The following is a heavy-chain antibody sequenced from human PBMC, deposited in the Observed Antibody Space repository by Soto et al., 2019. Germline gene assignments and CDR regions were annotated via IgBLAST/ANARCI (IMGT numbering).Heavy chain of an antibody. V-gene: IGHV3-21*06. CDR1: GFTFSSCT. D-gene: IGHD2-15*01. Sequence: EVHLVESGGGLVKPGGSLRLSCAVSGFTFSSCTMNWVRQAPGKGLEWVSSISPSSGHIYYADSVKGRFTISRDNAKNSLFRQMNSLRGEDTAVYYCSGCSGGACHKNYGMDVWGQGTTVTVSS. CDR2: ISPSSGHI. CDR3: SGCSGGACHKNYGMDV. J-gene: IGHJ6*02.